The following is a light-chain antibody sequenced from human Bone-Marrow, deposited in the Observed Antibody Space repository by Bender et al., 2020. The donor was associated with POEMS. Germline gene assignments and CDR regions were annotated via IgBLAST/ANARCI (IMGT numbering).Light chain of an antibody. CDR1: NIQSKI. CDR3: QVWDTSSGPPNWV. V-gene: IGLV3-21*03. CDR2: DDD. Sequence: SYVLTQPPSVSVAPGKTARITCGGNNIQSKIVHWYQQKPGQAPVLVVYDDDDRPSGIPERFSGSNSGNTATLTISGVEAGDEADYYCQVWDTSSGPPNWVFGGGTKLTVL. J-gene: IGLJ3*02.